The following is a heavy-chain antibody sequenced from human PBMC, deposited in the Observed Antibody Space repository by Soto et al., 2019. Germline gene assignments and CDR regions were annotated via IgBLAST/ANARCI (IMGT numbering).Heavy chain of an antibody. J-gene: IGHJ6*02. CDR3: AREGLWFGELLYDDYYYYGMDV. CDR1: GYTFTSYD. Sequence: ASVKVSCKASGYTFTSYDINWVRQATGQGLEWMGWMNPNSGNTGYAQKFQGRVTMTRNTSISTAYMELSSLRSEDTAVYYCAREGLWFGELLYDDYYYYGMDVWGQGTTVTVSS. D-gene: IGHD3-10*01. CDR2: MNPNSGNT. V-gene: IGHV1-8*01.